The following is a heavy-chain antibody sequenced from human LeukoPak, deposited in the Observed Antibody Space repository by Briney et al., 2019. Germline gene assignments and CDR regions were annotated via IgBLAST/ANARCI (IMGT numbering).Heavy chain of an antibody. D-gene: IGHD4-17*01. CDR2: IYYSGST. J-gene: IGHJ4*02. CDR3: ARYGDYVDY. V-gene: IGHV4-39*01. CDR1: GGSISSSSYY. Sequence: SVTLSLTCTVSGGSISSSSYYWGWIRQPPGKGLEWIGSIYYSGSTYYNPSLKSRVTISVDASKNQFSLKLSSVTAADTAVYYCARYGDYVDYWGQGTLVTVSS.